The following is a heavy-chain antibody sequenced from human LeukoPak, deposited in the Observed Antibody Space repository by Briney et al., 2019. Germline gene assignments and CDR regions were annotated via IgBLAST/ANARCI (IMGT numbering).Heavy chain of an antibody. CDR1: GFTFSSYA. CDR2: ISGSGGGETT. V-gene: IGHV3-23*01. Sequence: AGGSLRLSCAASGFTFSSYAMSWVRQAPGKGLEWVSAISGSGGGETTYYADSAKGRFTISRDNSQNTLYLQMNSLRAEDTAVYYCARDYADYVGYFFFDYWGQGTLVTVSS. J-gene: IGHJ4*02. CDR3: ARDYADYVGYFFFDY. D-gene: IGHD4-17*01.